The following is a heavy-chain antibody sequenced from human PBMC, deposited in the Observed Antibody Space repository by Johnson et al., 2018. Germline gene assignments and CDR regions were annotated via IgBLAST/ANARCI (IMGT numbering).Heavy chain of an antibody. CDR3: ARSLKGGGVFFDY. Sequence: VQLVETGAEVKKPGASXKVSCKASGYTFTSYDINWVRQAPGQGPEWMGWMNPDTGDTGYVQKFQGRVTMTRDTYISTAYIELTNLRSDDTAVYYCARSLKGGGVFFDYWGQGTLVTASS. D-gene: IGHD3-16*01. CDR1: GYTFTSYD. V-gene: IGHV1-8*01. J-gene: IGHJ4*02. CDR2: MNPDTGDT.